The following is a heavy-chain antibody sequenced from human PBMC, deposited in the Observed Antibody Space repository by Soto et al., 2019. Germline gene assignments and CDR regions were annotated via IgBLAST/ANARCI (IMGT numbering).Heavy chain of an antibody. Sequence: EVQLLESGGGLVQPGGSLKLSCAASGFTFSSNSMSWVRQAPGKGLEWVSGISGRGGSTYYANSVKGRFTISSDNSENMLYLQIYSLRAEDTAVYFCAKSRGDSWTTYYFDYWGQGTLITVSS. V-gene: IGHV3-23*01. CDR2: ISGRGGST. D-gene: IGHD4-4*01. J-gene: IGHJ4*02. CDR1: GFTFSSNS. CDR3: AKSRGDSWTTYYFDY.